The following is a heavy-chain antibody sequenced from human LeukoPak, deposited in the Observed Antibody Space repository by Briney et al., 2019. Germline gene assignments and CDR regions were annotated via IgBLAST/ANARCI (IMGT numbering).Heavy chain of an antibody. CDR2: ISSDGSTT. CDR1: GFTFGNYW. J-gene: IGHJ4*02. D-gene: IGHD5-24*01. CDR3: ARGEGYNYFYY. Sequence: GGSLRLSCAASGFTFGNYWMHWVRQAPGKGLVWVSRISSDGSTTSYADSVKGRFTISRDNAKNTLYLQMNSLRAEDTAVYYCARGEGYNYFYYWGQGTLVTVSS. V-gene: IGHV3-74*01.